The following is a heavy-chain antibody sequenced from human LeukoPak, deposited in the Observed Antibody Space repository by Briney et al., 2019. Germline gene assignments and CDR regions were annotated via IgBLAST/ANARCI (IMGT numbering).Heavy chain of an antibody. Sequence: SETLSLTCTVSGGSISSYHWSWIRQPPGKGLEWIGYIYYSGSTNYNPSLKSRVTISVDTSKNQFSLKLSSVTAADTAVYYCARHYYGTREIDYWGQGTLVTVSS. V-gene: IGHV4-59*08. CDR3: ARHYYGTREIDY. J-gene: IGHJ4*02. CDR1: GGSISSYH. CDR2: IYYSGST. D-gene: IGHD3-10*01.